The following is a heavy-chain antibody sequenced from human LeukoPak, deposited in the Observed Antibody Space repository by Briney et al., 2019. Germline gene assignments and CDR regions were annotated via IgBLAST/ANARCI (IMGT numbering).Heavy chain of an antibody. Sequence: GGSLRLSCAASGFTFSSYGMHWVRQAPGKGLEWVAVISYDGSNKYYADSVKGRFTISRDNSKNTLYLQMNSLRAEDTAVYCCAKSMIGGLQLEYYFDYWGQGTLVTVSS. D-gene: IGHD1-1*01. CDR3: AKSMIGGLQLEYYFDY. V-gene: IGHV3-30*18. CDR2: ISYDGSNK. J-gene: IGHJ4*02. CDR1: GFTFSSYG.